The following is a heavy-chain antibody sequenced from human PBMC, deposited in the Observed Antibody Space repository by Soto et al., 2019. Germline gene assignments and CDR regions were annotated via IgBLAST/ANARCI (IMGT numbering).Heavy chain of an antibody. Sequence: PGGSLRLSCAASGFTFSTYAMAWVRQAPGKGPEWVAVIWYSGSNKYYADSVKGRFYISRANSKNMLYLQLNSLRAEDTAIYYCAKVYYDFWSGYPYYFDYWGQGALVTVSS. J-gene: IGHJ4*02. D-gene: IGHD3-3*01. CDR1: GFTFSTYA. V-gene: IGHV3-33*06. CDR3: AKVYYDFWSGYPYYFDY. CDR2: IWYSGSNK.